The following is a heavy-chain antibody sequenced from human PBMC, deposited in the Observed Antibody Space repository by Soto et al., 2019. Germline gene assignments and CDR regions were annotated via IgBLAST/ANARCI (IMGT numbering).Heavy chain of an antibody. Sequence: GGSLRLSCAASGFTFSSYSMNWVRQAPGKGLEWVSYISSSSSTIYYADSVKGRFTISRDNAKNSLYLQMNSLRAEDTAVYYWAREKIVGVMPPDPYSYWGMDVGGKGTRFT. D-gene: IGHD3-22*01. V-gene: IGHV3-48*01. CDR3: AREKIVGVMPPDPYSYWGMDV. J-gene: IGHJ6*04. CDR2: ISSSSSTI. CDR1: GFTFSSYS.